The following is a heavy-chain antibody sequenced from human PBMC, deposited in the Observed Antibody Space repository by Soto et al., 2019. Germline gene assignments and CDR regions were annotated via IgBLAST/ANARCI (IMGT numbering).Heavy chain of an antibody. CDR1: GYTFTGYY. V-gene: IGHV1-2*02. CDR2: INPNSGGT. J-gene: IGHJ6*02. Sequence: ASVKVSCKASGYTFTGYYMHWVRQAPGQGLEWMGWINPNSGGTNYAQKFQGRVTITADKSTSTAYMELSSLRSEDTAVYYCARDRVWSGYYDDYYYYGMDVWGQGTTVTVSS. CDR3: ARDRVWSGYYDDYYYYGMDV. D-gene: IGHD3-3*01.